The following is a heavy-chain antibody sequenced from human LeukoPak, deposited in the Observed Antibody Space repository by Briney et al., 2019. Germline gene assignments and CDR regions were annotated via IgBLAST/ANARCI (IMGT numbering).Heavy chain of an antibody. V-gene: IGHV4-30-4*08. CDR1: GGSISSGDYY. Sequence: SETLSLTCTVSGGSISSGDYYWSWIRQPPGKGLEWIGYIYYSGSTYYSPSLKSRVTISVDTSKNQFSLKLSSVTAADTAVYYCASNVDTAMDFDYWGQGTLVTVSS. CDR3: ASNVDTAMDFDY. D-gene: IGHD5-18*01. CDR2: IYYSGST. J-gene: IGHJ4*02.